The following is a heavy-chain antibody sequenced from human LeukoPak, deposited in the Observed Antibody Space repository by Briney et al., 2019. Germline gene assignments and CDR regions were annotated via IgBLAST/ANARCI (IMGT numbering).Heavy chain of an antibody. V-gene: IGHV3-21*01. CDR3: VREAAATLFDY. Sequence: PGGSLRLSCEASGFTFNTYSMNWARQAPGKGLEWVAAISSSSRDIFYADSVKGRFSISRDNTQNSLSLQMSSLKAEDTAVYYCVREAAATLFDYWGQGTLVTVSS. CDR1: GFTFNTYS. CDR2: ISSSSRDI. D-gene: IGHD1-26*01. J-gene: IGHJ4*02.